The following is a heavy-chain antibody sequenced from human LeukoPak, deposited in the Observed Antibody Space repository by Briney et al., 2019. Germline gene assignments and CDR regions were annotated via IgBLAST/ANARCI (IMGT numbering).Heavy chain of an antibody. Sequence: PSETLSLTCTVSGGSISSSSYYWGWIRQPPGKGLEWIGSIFYSGSTYYNPSLKSRVTISVDTSKNQFSLKVSSVTAADTAVYYCARVGLTTTYLLGPRSNDFGPWGQGTLVTVSS. J-gene: IGHJ5*02. CDR2: IFYSGST. D-gene: IGHD2/OR15-2a*01. V-gene: IGHV4-39*07. CDR1: GGSISSSSYY. CDR3: ARVGLTTTYLLGPRSNDFGP.